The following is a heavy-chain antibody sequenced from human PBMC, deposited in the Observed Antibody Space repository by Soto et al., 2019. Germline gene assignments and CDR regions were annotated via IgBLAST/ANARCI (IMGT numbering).Heavy chain of an antibody. CDR1: GESISSGGYY. Sequence: QVQLQESGPGLVKPSQTLSLTCSVSGESISSGGYYWSWIRHHPGKGLEWIGYIYDSESAYYNPSLKSRVTISMDTSKNHFDVRLSSVTAADTAVYYCARASSSSSAADYWGQGSLLSVSA. CDR3: ARASSSSSAADY. CDR2: IYDSESA. D-gene: IGHD6-6*01. V-gene: IGHV4-31*03. J-gene: IGHJ4*02.